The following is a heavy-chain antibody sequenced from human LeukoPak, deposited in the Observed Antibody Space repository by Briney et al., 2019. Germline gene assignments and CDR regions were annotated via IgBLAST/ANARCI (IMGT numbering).Heavy chain of an antibody. J-gene: IGHJ6*03. CDR3: ASTRSKIAVAGTGYYYYYYMDV. V-gene: IGHV4-4*07. D-gene: IGHD6-19*01. CDR1: GGPISSYY. CDR2: IYTSGST. Sequence: SETLSLTCTVSGGPISSYYWSWIRQPAGKGLEWIGRIYTSGSTNYNPSLKSRVTMSVDTSKNQFSLKLSSVTAADTAVYYCASTRSKIAVAGTGYYYYYYMDVWGKGTTVTISS.